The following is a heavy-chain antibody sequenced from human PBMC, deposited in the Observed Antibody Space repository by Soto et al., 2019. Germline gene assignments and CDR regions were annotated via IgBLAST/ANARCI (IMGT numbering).Heavy chain of an antibody. CDR3: AKGHANENGHYSYYGMDV. D-gene: IGHD2-8*01. CDR2: ISGAGGRI. J-gene: IGHJ6*02. Sequence: PGGSLRLSCVVSGLTFSNYDMSWVRQAPGKGLEWVGSISGAGGRIYNEDSVKGRFTISRDNSKNSVYLQVNSLRADDTAVYYCAKGHANENGHYSYYGMDVWGQGTTVTVSS. V-gene: IGHV3-23*01. CDR1: GLTFSNYD.